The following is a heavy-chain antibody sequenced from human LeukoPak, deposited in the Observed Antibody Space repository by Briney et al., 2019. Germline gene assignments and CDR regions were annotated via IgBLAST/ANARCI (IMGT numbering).Heavy chain of an antibody. CDR1: GFTFSDYY. D-gene: IGHD4-11*01. Sequence: PGGSLRLSCAASGFTFSDYYMTWVRQAPGKGLEWVSYISSSGNTIYYAESVKGRFTISRDNGKNSLYLQMSRLRAGDTAVYYCARDGVKTSVSTRRYYMDVWGKGTTVTVSS. V-gene: IGHV3-11*04. CDR3: ARDGVKTSVSTRRYYMDV. CDR2: ISSSGNTI. J-gene: IGHJ6*03.